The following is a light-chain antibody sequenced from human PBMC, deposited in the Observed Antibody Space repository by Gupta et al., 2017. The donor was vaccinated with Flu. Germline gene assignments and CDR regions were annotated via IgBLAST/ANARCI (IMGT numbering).Light chain of an antibody. CDR2: EGS. CDR3: CSYAGSSTYV. Sequence: QSALTQPASVSGSPGQSITISCTGTSSDVGNYNLVSWYQQHPGKAPKFMIYEGSKRPSGVSNRCSGSKSGNTASLTISGLQAEDEADYYCCSYAGSSTYVFGTGTKVTVL. V-gene: IGLV2-23*01. CDR1: SSDVGNYNL. J-gene: IGLJ1*01.